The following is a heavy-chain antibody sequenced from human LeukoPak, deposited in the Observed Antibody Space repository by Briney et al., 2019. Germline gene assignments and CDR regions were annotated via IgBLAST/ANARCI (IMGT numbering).Heavy chain of an antibody. Sequence: PGGSLRLSCAASGFTFSNAWMSWVRQAPGKGLEWIGRIKSKTDGGTTDYAAPVKGRFTISRDDSKNTLYLQMNSLKTEDTAVYYCTTENDYFLVGATTSAGDYWGQGTLVTVSS. J-gene: IGHJ4*02. V-gene: IGHV3-15*01. D-gene: IGHD1-26*01. CDR1: GFTFSNAW. CDR2: IKSKTDGGTT. CDR3: TTENDYFLVGATTSAGDY.